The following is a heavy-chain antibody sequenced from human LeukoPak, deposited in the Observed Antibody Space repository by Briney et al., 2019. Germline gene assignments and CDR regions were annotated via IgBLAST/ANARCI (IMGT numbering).Heavy chain of an antibody. CDR2: TRNRVNSYTT. CDR3: ARGHCSDGVCATGYYYMDV. V-gene: IGHV3-72*01. J-gene: IGHJ6*03. CDR1: GFTFSDHY. Sequence: GGSLRLSCAASGFTFSDHYMDWVRQAPGKGLEWVGRTRNRVNSYTTEYAASVKGRFNISRDDSKDSLYLQMNSLKTEDTAVYYCARGHCSDGVCATGYYYMDVWGKGTTVTVSS. D-gene: IGHD2-8*01.